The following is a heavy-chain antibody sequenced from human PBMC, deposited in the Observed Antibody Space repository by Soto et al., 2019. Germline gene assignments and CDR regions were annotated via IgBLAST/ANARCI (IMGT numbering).Heavy chain of an antibody. J-gene: IGHJ6*02. V-gene: IGHV3-30*18. D-gene: IGHD6-19*01. CDR1: GFTLSSYC. CDR3: VKDGSSGWPYFYDMDV. Sequence: QVQLVESGGGVVQPGRSLRLSCAASGFTLSSYCMHWVRQAPGKGLEWVAVISYDGRNKYYADAVKGRFTISRDNSKNTLYLQMSSLRAEDTAVYYCVKDGSSGWPYFYDMDVWGQGTTVTVSS. CDR2: ISYDGRNK.